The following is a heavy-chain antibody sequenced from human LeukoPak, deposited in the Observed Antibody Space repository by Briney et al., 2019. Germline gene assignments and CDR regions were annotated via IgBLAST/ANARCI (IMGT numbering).Heavy chain of an antibody. Sequence: GGSLRLSCAASGFIFSSYSMNWVRQAPGKGLEWVSSIGGSSSSIYYADSVKGRLTISRDNAKNSLYLQMNSLRAEDTAVYYCAREQFEAFDIWGQGTMVTVSS. D-gene: IGHD5-24*01. CDR3: AREQFEAFDI. CDR2: IGGSSSSI. CDR1: GFIFSSYS. V-gene: IGHV3-21*01. J-gene: IGHJ3*02.